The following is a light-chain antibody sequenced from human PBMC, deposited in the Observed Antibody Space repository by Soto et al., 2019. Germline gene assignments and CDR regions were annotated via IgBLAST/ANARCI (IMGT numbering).Light chain of an antibody. CDR2: EGN. CDR1: TNNVKDFNL. V-gene: IGLV2-23*01. J-gene: IGLJ7*01. Sequence: QSVLTQPASVSGSPGQSITISCTGPTNNVKDFNLVSWYQQHPGKVPKLIIFEGNKRPSGISNRFSGSKSGNTASLTISGLQAEDEAAYYCCSYAGSYSFVFGGGTQLTVL. CDR3: CSYAGSYSFV.